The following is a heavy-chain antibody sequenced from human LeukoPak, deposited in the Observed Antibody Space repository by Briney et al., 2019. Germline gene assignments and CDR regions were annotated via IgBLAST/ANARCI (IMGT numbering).Heavy chain of an antibody. CDR2: ISSSGTSI. D-gene: IGHD6-13*01. J-gene: IGHJ6*02. CDR3: ARDGRRAAGYYYYCYGMDV. Sequence: GGSLTLSCSASGFTFSGVEMNCVRQAPGKGREGGSYISSSGTSIYYADSVKGRFTISRDNAKNSLYLQMNSLRAEDTGVYYCARDGRRAAGYYYYCYGMDVWGQGTTVSVSS. V-gene: IGHV3-48*03. CDR1: GFTFSGVE.